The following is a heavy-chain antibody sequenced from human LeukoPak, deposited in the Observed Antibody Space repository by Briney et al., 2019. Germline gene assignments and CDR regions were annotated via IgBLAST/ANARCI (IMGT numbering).Heavy chain of an antibody. V-gene: IGHV4-39*01. D-gene: IGHD6-19*01. CDR2: IYYSGST. CDR1: GGSINSGLYY. J-gene: IGHJ3*02. CDR3: ARRASSGWYPFAFDI. Sequence: SQTLSLTCTVSGGSINSGLYYWSWIRQPPGKGLEWIGSIYYSGSTYYNPSLKSRVTISVDTSKNQFSLKLSSVTAADTAVYYCARRASSGWYPFAFDIWGQWTMVTVSS.